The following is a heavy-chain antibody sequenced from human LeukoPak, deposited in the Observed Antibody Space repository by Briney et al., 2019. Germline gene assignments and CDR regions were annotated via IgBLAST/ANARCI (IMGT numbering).Heavy chain of an antibody. D-gene: IGHD5-12*01. CDR3: AREFKTRGYSGPRLFDY. V-gene: IGHV3-33*01. J-gene: IGHJ4*02. CDR1: GFTFSSHG. CDR2: IRHDGSNK. Sequence: GGSLRLSCAASGFTFSSHGIQWVRQAPGKGLEWVAVIRHDGSNKYYADSVKGRFTISRDNSKNKLYLQMNSLRAGDRAVYYCAREFKTRGYSGPRLFDYWGQGTLVTVSS.